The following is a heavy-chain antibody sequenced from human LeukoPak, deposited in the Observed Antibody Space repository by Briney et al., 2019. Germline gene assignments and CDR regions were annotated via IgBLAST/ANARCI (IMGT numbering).Heavy chain of an antibody. Sequence: SETLSLTCAVYGGSFSGYYWSWIRQPPGKGLEWIGEINHSGSTNYNPSLKSRVTISVDTSKNQFSLKLSSVTAADTAVYYCARGRLRWLHRPFDYWGQGTLVTVSS. V-gene: IGHV4-34*01. CDR3: ARGRLRWLHRPFDY. CDR2: INHSGST. D-gene: IGHD4-23*01. CDR1: GGSFSGYY. J-gene: IGHJ4*02.